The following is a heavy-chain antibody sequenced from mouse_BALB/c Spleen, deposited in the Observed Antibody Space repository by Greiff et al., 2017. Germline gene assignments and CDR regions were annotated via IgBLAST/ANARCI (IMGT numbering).Heavy chain of an antibody. J-gene: IGHJ3*01. CDR3: ARSGYYGSSPFAY. CDR1: GYAFSSYW. D-gene: IGHD1-1*01. Sequence: VKLQQSGAELVRPGSSVKISCKASGYAFSSYWMNWVKQRPGQGLEWIGQIYPGDGDTNYNGKFKGKATLTADKSSSTAYMQLSSLTSEDSAVYFCARSGYYGSSPFAYWGQGTLVTVSA. V-gene: IGHV1-80*01. CDR2: IYPGDGDT.